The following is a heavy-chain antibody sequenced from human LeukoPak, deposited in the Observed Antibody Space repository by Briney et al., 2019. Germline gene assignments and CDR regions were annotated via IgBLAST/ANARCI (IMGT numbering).Heavy chain of an antibody. CDR3: ARCGCSSTSCWGNYYMDV. J-gene: IGHJ6*03. Sequence: GGSLRLSCAASGFTFSDYYMSWIRQAPGKGLEWVSYISSSGSTIYYADSVKGRFTISRDNAKNSLYLQLNSLRAEDTAVYYCARCGCSSTSCWGNYYMDVWGKGTTVTVSS. D-gene: IGHD2-2*01. CDR1: GFTFSDYY. V-gene: IGHV3-11*04. CDR2: ISSSGSTI.